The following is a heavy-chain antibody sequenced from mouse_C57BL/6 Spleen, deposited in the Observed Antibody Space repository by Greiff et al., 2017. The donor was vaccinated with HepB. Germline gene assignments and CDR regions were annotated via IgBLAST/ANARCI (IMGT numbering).Heavy chain of an antibody. V-gene: IGHV5-16*01. J-gene: IGHJ4*01. CDR2: INYDGSST. CDR1: GFTFSDYY. CDR3: ARDRSNYPYYYAMDY. D-gene: IGHD2-5*01. Sequence: EVMLVESEGGLVQPGSSMKLSCTASGFTFSDYYMAWVRQVPEKGLEWVANINYDGSSTYYLDSLKSRFIISRDNAKNILYLQMSSLKSEDTATYYCARDRSNYPYYYAMDYWGQGTSVTVSS.